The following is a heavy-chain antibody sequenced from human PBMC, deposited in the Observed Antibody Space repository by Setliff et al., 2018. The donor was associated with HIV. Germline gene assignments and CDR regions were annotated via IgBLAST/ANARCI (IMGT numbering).Heavy chain of an antibody. V-gene: IGHV4-31*03. CDR3: ANLGGPPAVGGPWFDP. Sequence: SETLSLTCTVSGGSISSGAYYWSWVRQHPGKGLEWIGHIYFSGSTYSNPSLKSRVTISVDTSKNQFSLELSSVTAADTAMYYCANLGGPPAVGGPWFDPWGQGTLVTVSS. CDR1: GGSISSGAYY. D-gene: IGHD2-2*01. J-gene: IGHJ5*02. CDR2: IYFSGST.